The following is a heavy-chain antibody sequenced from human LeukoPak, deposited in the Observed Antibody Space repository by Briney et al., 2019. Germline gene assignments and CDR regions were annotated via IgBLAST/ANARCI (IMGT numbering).Heavy chain of an antibody. J-gene: IGHJ4*02. CDR3: VADSRAAYYFDY. V-gene: IGHV3-53*01. CDR2: IYSGGST. D-gene: IGHD3-22*01. Sequence: GGSLRLSCAASGFTVSGNYMSWVRQAPGKGLEWVPVIYSGGSTYYADSVKGRFTISRDNSKNTLYLQMNSLRAEDTAVYYCVADSRAAYYFDYWGRGTLVTVSS. CDR1: GFTVSGNY.